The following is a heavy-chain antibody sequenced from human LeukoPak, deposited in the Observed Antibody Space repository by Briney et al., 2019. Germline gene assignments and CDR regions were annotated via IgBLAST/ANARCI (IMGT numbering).Heavy chain of an antibody. D-gene: IGHD3-10*01. J-gene: IGHJ4*02. V-gene: IGHV4-59*01. CDR1: GGSIRSYY. CDR3: AREAQAGNFDY. CDR2: IYYSGST. Sequence: SETLSLTCTVSGGSIRSYYWSWIRQPPGKGLEWIGYIYYSGSTNYNPSLKSRVTISVDTSKNQFSLKLSSVTAADTAVYYCAREAQAGNFDYWGQGTLVTVFS.